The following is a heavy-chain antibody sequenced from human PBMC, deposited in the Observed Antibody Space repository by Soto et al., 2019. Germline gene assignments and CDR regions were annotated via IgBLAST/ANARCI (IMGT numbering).Heavy chain of an antibody. CDR3: ARVVGEXXWDFDY. J-gene: IGHJ4*02. CDR2: ISYDGSNK. Sequence: QVQLVESGGGVVQPGRSLRLSCAASGFTFSSYAMHWVRQAPGKGLEWVAVISYDGSNKYYADSVKGRFTISRDNSKNTLYLQMNSLRAEDTAVYYCARVVGEXXWDFDYXGXGTLVTVSS. V-gene: IGHV3-30-3*01. CDR1: GFTFSSYA.